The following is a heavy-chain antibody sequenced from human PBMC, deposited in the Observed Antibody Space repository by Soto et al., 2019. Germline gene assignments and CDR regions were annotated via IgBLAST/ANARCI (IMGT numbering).Heavy chain of an antibody. CDR1: GDTFNNYV. J-gene: IGHJ4*02. CDR2: IIPIIGIA. V-gene: IGHV1-69*04. CDR3: ATERLNLVRGVSDF. Sequence: QVQLEQSGAEVKKPGSSVKVSCKASGDTFNNYVISWVRQAPGQGLEWMGRIIPIIGIAKYAQKFQGRVTITADKSTSTANMELSSLRSEDTAVYYCATERLNLVRGVSDFWGQGTLVTVSS. D-gene: IGHD3-10*01.